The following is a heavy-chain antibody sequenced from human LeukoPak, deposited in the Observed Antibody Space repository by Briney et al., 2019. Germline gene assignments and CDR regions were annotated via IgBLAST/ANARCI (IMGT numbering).Heavy chain of an antibody. V-gene: IGHV3-48*03. D-gene: IGHD3-16*01. CDR3: ARDQTPWGTEDAFDI. Sequence: QPGGSLRLSCAASGFTFSSYEMNWVRQAPGKGLEWISYISTGGGSIYYADSVRGRFTISRDNAKNSLYLQMNSLRPEDTALYYCARDQTPWGTEDAFDIWGQGTMVTVTS. J-gene: IGHJ3*02. CDR2: ISTGGGSI. CDR1: GFTFSSYE.